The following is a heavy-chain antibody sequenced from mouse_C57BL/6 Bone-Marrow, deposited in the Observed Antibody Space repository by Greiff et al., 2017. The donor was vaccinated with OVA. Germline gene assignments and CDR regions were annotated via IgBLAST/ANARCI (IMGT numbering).Heavy chain of an antibody. CDR2: ISNGGGST. CDR3: ARHCYYGNHYGMDY. V-gene: IGHV5-12*01. D-gene: IGHD2-1*01. CDR1: GFTFSDYY. Sequence: EVKLVESGGGLVQPGGSLKLSCAASGFTFSDYYMYWVRQTPEKRLEWVAYISNGGGSTYYPDPVKGRFTISRDNAKNTRYLQMSRLKAEDTARYYCARHCYYGNHYGMDYWGQGTSVTGSS. J-gene: IGHJ4*01.